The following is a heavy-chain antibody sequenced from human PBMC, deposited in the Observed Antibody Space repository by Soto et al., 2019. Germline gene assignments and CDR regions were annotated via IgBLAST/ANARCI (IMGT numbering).Heavy chain of an antibody. CDR3: AKDRYLDHDSRDYLFDN. CDR1: GFTFNIYA. Sequence: EVQLLESGGDLIQPGGSLRLSCAASGFTFNIYAMTWVRQAPGKGLEWVSAISRYGDITYYADSVEGRFSISRDNSKNTLYLQMNSLRAEDTAVYYCAKDRYLDHDSRDYLFDNWGQGTLVTVSS. CDR2: ISRYGDIT. D-gene: IGHD3-22*01. J-gene: IGHJ4*02. V-gene: IGHV3-23*01.